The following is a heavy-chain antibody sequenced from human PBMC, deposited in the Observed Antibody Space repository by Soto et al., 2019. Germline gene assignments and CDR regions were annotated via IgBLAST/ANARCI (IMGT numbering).Heavy chain of an antibody. CDR3: ARVRMYGDSAFDI. CDR2: INAGNGNT. Sequence: ASVKVSCKASGYTFTSYAMHWVRQAPGQRLEWMGWINAGNGNTKYSQKFQGRVTITRDTFASTAYMELSSLRSEDTAVYYCARVRMYGDSAFDIWGQGTMVTVSS. V-gene: IGHV1-3*01. CDR1: GYTFTSYA. D-gene: IGHD4-17*01. J-gene: IGHJ3*02.